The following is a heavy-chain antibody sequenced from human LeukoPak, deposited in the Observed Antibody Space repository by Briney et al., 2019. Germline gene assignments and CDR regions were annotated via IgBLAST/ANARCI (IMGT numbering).Heavy chain of an antibody. CDR1: GFTFSSYA. CDR2: ISYDGSNK. Sequence: GGSLRLSCAASGFTFSSYAMPWVRQAPGKGLEWVAVISYDGSNKYYADSVKGRFTISRDNSKNTLYLQMNSLRAEDTALYYCAREGGVKYYYDSSGYYYPFFDYWGQGTLVTVSS. CDR3: AREGGVKYYYDSSGYYYPFFDY. J-gene: IGHJ4*02. D-gene: IGHD3-22*01. V-gene: IGHV3-30*04.